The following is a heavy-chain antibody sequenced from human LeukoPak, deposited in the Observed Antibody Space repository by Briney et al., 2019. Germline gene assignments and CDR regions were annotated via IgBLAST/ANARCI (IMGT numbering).Heavy chain of an antibody. Sequence: SETLSLTCTVSGGSISSSSYYWGWIRQPPGKGLEWIGSIYYSGSTYYNPSLRSRVTISVDTSKNQFSLKLSSVTAADTAVYYCATPYNWNYVGDYWGQGTLVTVSS. CDR3: ATPYNWNYVGDY. J-gene: IGHJ4*02. D-gene: IGHD1-7*01. CDR1: GGSISSSSYY. V-gene: IGHV4-39*07. CDR2: IYYSGST.